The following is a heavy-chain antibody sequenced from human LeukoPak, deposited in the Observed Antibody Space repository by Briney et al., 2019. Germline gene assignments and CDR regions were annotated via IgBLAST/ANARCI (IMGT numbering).Heavy chain of an antibody. CDR1: GGSISSSSYY. CDR2: IYYSGST. D-gene: IGHD3-10*01. J-gene: IGHJ4*02. Sequence: SQTLSLTCTVSGGSISSSSYYWGWIRQPPGKGLERIGSIYYSGSTYYNPSLKSRVTISVDTSKNQFSLKLSSVTAADTAVYYCARRLLYGSLDYWGQGTLVTVSS. CDR3: ARRLLYGSLDY. V-gene: IGHV4-39*01.